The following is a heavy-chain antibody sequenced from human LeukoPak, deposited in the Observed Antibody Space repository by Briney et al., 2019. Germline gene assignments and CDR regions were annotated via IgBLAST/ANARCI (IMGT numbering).Heavy chain of an antibody. D-gene: IGHD1-26*01. CDR2: ISSSSSYI. CDR3: ARGGGSYWDFDL. V-gene: IGHV3-21*01. J-gene: IGHJ2*01. CDR1: GFTFSSYS. Sequence: GGSLRLSCAASGFTFSSYSMNWVRQAPGKGLEWVSSISSSSSYIYYADSVKGRFTISRDSAKNSLYLQMNSLRAEDTAVYYCARGGGSYWDFDLWGRGTLVTVSS.